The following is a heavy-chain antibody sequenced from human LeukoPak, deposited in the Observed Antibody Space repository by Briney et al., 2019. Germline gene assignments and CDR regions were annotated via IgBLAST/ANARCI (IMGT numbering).Heavy chain of an antibody. CDR2: MNPNSGNT. CDR3: ARADYSGYDGFDY. CDR1: GYTFTSYD. V-gene: IGHV1-8*01. J-gene: IGHJ4*02. Sequence: ASVKISCKASGYTFTSYDINWVRQATGQGLEWMGWMNPNSGNTGYAHKFQGRVTMTRNTSISTAYMELSSLRSEDTAVYYCARADYSGYDGFDYWGQGTLVTVSS. D-gene: IGHD5-12*01.